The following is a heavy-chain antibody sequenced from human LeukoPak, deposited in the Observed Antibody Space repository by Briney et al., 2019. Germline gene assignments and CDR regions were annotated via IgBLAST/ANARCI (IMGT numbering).Heavy chain of an antibody. CDR2: IYYSGST. CDR1: GGSISSSSYY. Sequence: SETLSLTCTVSGGSISSSSYYWGWIRQPPGKGLEWIGYIYYSGSTNYNPSLKSRVTISVDTSKNQFSLKLSSVTAAGTAVYYCARDNWGLFDYWGQGTLVTVSS. J-gene: IGHJ4*02. D-gene: IGHD7-27*01. CDR3: ARDNWGLFDY. V-gene: IGHV4-61*01.